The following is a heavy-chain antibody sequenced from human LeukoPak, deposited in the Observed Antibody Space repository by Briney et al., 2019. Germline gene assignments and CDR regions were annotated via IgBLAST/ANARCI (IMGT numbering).Heavy chain of an antibody. V-gene: IGHV4-30-2*01. CDR1: GGSISSGGYY. CDR2: IYHSGST. J-gene: IGHJ4*02. Sequence: SQTLSLTCTVSGGSISSGGYYWSWIRQPPGKGLEWIGYIYHSGSTYYNPSLKSRVTISVDRSKNQFSLKLSSVTVADTAVYYCARDPGYCSGGSCPSFDYWGQGTLVTVSS. CDR3: ARDPGYCSGGSCPSFDY. D-gene: IGHD2-15*01.